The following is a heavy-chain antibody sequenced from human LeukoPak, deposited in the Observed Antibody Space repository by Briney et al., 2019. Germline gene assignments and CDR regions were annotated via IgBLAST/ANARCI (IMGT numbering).Heavy chain of an antibody. CDR2: ISSSSSYI. D-gene: IGHD1-26*01. Sequence: GGSLRLSCAASGFTFSSYSMNWVRQAPGKGLEWVSSISSSSSYIYYADSVKGRFTISRDNAKNSLYLQMNSLRAEDTAVYYCAREGGGSYWSDYWGQGTLVTVSS. V-gene: IGHV3-21*01. CDR1: GFTFSSYS. J-gene: IGHJ4*02. CDR3: AREGGGSYWSDY.